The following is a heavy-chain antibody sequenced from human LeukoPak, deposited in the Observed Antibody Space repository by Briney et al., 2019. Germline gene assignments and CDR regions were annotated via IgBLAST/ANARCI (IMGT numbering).Heavy chain of an antibody. D-gene: IGHD1-26*01. CDR1: GFTFSSYS. V-gene: IGHV3-48*04. Sequence: PGGSLRLSCAASGFTFSSYSMNWVRQAPGKGLEWVSYISSSSSTIYYADSVKGRFTISRDNAKNSLYLQMNSLGAEDTAVYYCAASWSPNGMGATSVGDYWGQGTLVTVSS. CDR2: ISSSSSTI. CDR3: AASWSPNGMGATSVGDY. J-gene: IGHJ4*02.